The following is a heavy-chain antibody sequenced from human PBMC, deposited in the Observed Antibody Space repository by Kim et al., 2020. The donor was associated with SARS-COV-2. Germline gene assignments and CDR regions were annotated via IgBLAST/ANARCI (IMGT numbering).Heavy chain of an antibody. V-gene: IGHV3-74*01. J-gene: IGHJ3*02. CDR3: ARENIVTTPGTFDI. D-gene: IGHD5-12*01. Sequence: ASGKGPFTISKAPTKNTLYLQMSSLRAEDTAVYYCARENIVTTPGTFDIWGQGTLVTVSS.